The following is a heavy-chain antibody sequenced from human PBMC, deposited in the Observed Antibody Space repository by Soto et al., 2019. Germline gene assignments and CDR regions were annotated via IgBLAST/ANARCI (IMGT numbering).Heavy chain of an antibody. CDR2: INGDGTTT. CDR1: GFTFSTFW. V-gene: IGHV3-74*01. CDR3: ATGPSGTPIH. J-gene: IGHJ4*02. Sequence: GGSLRLSCAASGFTFSTFWMHWVRQAPGKGPVWVSRINGDGTTTTYADSVRGRFTISRDNAKSTLYLQMNSLRVEDTAVYYCATGPSGTPIHWGQGTLVTVSS.